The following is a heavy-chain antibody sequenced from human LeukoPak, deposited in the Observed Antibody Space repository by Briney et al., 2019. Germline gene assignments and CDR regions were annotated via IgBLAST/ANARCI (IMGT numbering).Heavy chain of an antibody. J-gene: IGHJ4*02. Sequence: GESLKISCRGSGYSFTSYWIGWLRQMPGKGLERMGIIYPGDSDTRYSPSFQGEVTISADKSINTAYLQWSSLKASDTAMYYCARRYCSGGSCFDYWGQGTLVTVSS. CDR2: IYPGDSDT. D-gene: IGHD2-15*01. V-gene: IGHV5-51*01. CDR3: ARRYCSGGSCFDY. CDR1: GYSFTSYW.